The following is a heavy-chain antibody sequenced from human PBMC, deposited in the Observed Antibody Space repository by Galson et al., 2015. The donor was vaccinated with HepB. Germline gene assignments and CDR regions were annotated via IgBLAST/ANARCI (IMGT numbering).Heavy chain of an antibody. J-gene: IGHJ6*02. D-gene: IGHD6-6*01. V-gene: IGHV3-30*18. CDR3: AKNIAARPNYYYYYGMDV. CDR1: GFTFSSYG. CDR2: ISYDGSNK. Sequence: SLRLSCAASGFTFSSYGMHWVRQAPGKGLEWVAVISYDGSNKYYADSVKGRFTISRDNSKNTLYLQMNSLRAEDTAVYYCAKNIAARPNYYYYYGMDVWGQGTTVTVSS.